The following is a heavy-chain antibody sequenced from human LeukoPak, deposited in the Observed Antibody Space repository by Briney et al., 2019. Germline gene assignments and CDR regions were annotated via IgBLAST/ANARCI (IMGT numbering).Heavy chain of an antibody. CDR1: GDSISSSSYY. CDR2: VYYTGRT. J-gene: IGHJ3*02. V-gene: IGHV4-39*01. D-gene: IGHD2-21*01. Sequence: SSGTLSLTCPVSGDSISSSSYYWGWIRQPQGKGPECIASVYYTGRTYYNPSLKSLITISVDTSKNQFSLEVRSVGSADTAVYYCARRGFPRPDVFDMWGQGTMVTVSS. CDR3: ARRGFPRPDVFDM.